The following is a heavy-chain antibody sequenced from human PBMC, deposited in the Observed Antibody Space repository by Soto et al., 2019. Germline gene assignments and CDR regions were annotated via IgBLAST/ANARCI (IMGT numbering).Heavy chain of an antibody. CDR3: AGYDSSGYYYGEAFDI. CDR2: IYPGDSDT. D-gene: IGHD3-22*01. CDR1: GYSFTSYW. J-gene: IGHJ3*02. V-gene: IGHV5-51*03. Sequence: EVQLVQSGAEVKKPGESLKISCKGSGYSFTSYWIGWVRQMPGKGLEWMGIIYPGDSDTRYSPSVQGQVTISADKSISTAYLQWSSLKASDTAMYYCAGYDSSGYYYGEAFDIWGQGTMVTVSS.